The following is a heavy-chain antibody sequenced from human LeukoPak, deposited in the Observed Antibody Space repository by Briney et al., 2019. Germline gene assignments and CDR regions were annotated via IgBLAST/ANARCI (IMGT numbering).Heavy chain of an antibody. D-gene: IGHD4-11*01. Sequence: PGGSLRLSCAASESTFSSYSMNWVRQAPGKGLEWVSYISSSSSTIYYADSVKGRFSISRDNAKNSLYLQMNSLGVEDTAVYYCVRLASFDYWGQGTLVTVSS. J-gene: IGHJ4*02. V-gene: IGHV3-48*01. CDR1: ESTFSSYS. CDR2: ISSSSSTI. CDR3: VRLASFDY.